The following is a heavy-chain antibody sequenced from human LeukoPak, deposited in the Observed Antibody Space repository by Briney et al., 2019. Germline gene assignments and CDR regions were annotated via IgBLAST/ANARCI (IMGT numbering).Heavy chain of an antibody. J-gene: IGHJ4*02. CDR2: IYSGGST. CDR3: ARGIGDCYFDY. CDR1: GFTVSSNY. V-gene: IGHV3-53*01. Sequence: PGGSLRLSCAASGFTVSSNYMSWVRQAPGKGQEWVSVIYSGGSTYYADSVKGRFTISRDNSKNTLYLQMNSLRAEDTAVYYCARGIGDCYFDYWGQGTLVTVSS. D-gene: IGHD2-21*02.